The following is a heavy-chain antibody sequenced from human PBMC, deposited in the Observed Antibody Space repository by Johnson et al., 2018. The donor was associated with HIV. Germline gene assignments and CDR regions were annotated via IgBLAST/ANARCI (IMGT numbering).Heavy chain of an antibody. J-gene: IGHJ3*02. Sequence: QVQLVESGGGVVQPGRSLRLSCAASGFTFSTYAMHWVRQAPGKGLEWVAIISYDGGNKYYTDSVKGRFTISRDNSKNTLYLQMNSLRAEDTAVYYCARESLGGGSYWGDDAFDIWGQGTMVTVSS. CDR1: GFTFSTYA. CDR2: ISYDGGNK. D-gene: IGHD1-26*01. V-gene: IGHV3-30*04. CDR3: ARESLGGGSYWGDDAFDI.